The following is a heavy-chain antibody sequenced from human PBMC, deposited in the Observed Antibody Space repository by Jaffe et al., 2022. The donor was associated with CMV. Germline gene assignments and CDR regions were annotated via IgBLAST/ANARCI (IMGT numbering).Heavy chain of an antibody. D-gene: IGHD3-3*01. CDR3: ARLKIFGVVTNYFDY. Sequence: QLQLQESGPGLVKPSETLSLTCTVSGGSISSSSYYWGWIRQPPGKGLEWIGSIYYSGSTYYNPSLKSRVTISVDTSKNQFSLKLSSVTAADTAVYSCARLKIFGVVTNYFDYWGQGTLVTVSS. J-gene: IGHJ4*02. CDR2: IYYSGST. CDR1: GGSISSSSYY. V-gene: IGHV4-39*01.